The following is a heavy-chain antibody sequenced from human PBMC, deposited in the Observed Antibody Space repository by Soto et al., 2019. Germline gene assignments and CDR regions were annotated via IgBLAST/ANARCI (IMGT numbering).Heavy chain of an antibody. D-gene: IGHD6-6*01. Sequence: QITLKESGPTLVKPTQTLTLTCTFSGFSLSTSGVGVGWIRQPPGKALEWLALIYWDDDKRYSPSLKSRLTITKDTSKKQVVLTMTNMDPVDTATYYCAHTQKASIAAPTASYYFDYWGQGTLVTVSS. CDR3: AHTQKASIAAPTASYYFDY. CDR1: GFSLSTSGVG. J-gene: IGHJ4*02. V-gene: IGHV2-5*02. CDR2: IYWDDDK.